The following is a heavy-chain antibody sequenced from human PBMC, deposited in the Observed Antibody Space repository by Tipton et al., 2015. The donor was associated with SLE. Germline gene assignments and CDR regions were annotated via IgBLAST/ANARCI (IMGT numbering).Heavy chain of an antibody. CDR3: AREGYSSGCFDY. CDR2: IRGRDGST. CDR1: RFTFSTYG. D-gene: IGHD6-19*01. V-gene: IGHV3-23*01. J-gene: IGHJ4*02. Sequence: LSLTCAASRFTFSTYGMRWVRQSHEKGLEWVSSIRGRDGSTYYADSVKGRFTISRDNSKNTLYLQMNSLRAEDTAVYYCAREGYSSGCFDYWGQGTLVTVSS.